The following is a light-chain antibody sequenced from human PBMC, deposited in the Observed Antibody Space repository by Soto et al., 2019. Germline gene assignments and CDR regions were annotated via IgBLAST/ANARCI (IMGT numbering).Light chain of an antibody. CDR1: SSDVGGYNY. CDR3: SSYTSSSTHV. Sequence: QSALTQPASVSGGPGQSITISCTGSSSDVGGYNYVSWYQQHPGKAPELIIYDVSNRPSGVSNRFSGSKSGNTAFLTISGHQAEDEAYYYCSSYTSSSTHVFGTGTKVTVL. J-gene: IGLJ1*01. CDR2: DVS. V-gene: IGLV2-14*01.